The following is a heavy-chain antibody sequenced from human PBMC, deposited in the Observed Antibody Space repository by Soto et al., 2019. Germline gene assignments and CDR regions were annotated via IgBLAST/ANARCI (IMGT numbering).Heavy chain of an antibody. Sequence: QTPSRTCVISGVRVSNNPAFWSLIRQSPSRGLEWLGRTYYRSKWYSYYALSVKSRITINPDTSKNQFSLHLSSVTPEDTAVYYCARVQDADYFDYWGQGTPVTDSS. J-gene: IGHJ4*02. D-gene: IGHD3-10*01. CDR2: TYYRSKWYS. CDR3: ARVQDADYFDY. V-gene: IGHV6-1*01. CDR1: GVRVSNNPAF.